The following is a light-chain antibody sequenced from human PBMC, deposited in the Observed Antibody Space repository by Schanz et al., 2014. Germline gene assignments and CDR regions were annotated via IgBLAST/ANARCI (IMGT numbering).Light chain of an antibody. CDR1: QSVRSSS. CDR3: QQYNSWPIT. CDR2: DAS. J-gene: IGKJ5*01. V-gene: IGKV3-15*01. Sequence: EIVMTQSPATLSVSPGERATLSCRASQSVRSSSLVWYQHKPGQAPRLLIYDASTRATGIPARFSGSGSGTEFTLTISSLQSEDFAVYYCQQYNSWPITFGQGTRLEIK.